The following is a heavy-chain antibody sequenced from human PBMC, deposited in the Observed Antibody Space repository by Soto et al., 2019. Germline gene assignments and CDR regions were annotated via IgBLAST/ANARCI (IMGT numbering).Heavy chain of an antibody. Sequence: QVQLVQSGAEVKKPGSSVKVSCKASGGTFSSYAISWVRQAPGQGLEWMGGIIPIFGTANYAQKFQGRVTITADESTSTAYMELSSLRSEDTAVYYCARDGNYYDSSGYYPSWFDPWGQGTLVTVSS. CDR2: IIPIFGTA. J-gene: IGHJ5*02. CDR3: ARDGNYYDSSGYYPSWFDP. V-gene: IGHV1-69*01. D-gene: IGHD3-22*01. CDR1: GGTFSSYA.